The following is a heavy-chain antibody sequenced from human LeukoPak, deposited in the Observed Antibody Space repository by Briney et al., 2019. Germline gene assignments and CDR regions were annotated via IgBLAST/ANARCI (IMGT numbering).Heavy chain of an antibody. D-gene: IGHD4-23*01. Sequence: VASVKVSCKASGYTFSDYYIHWVRQAPGQGLEWMGRINPNSGGTNYAQKFQGRVTITTDESTSTAYMELSSLRSEDTAVYYCAAGGDYGGNSVDYWGQGTLVTVSS. V-gene: IGHV1-2*06. CDR3: AAGGDYGGNSVDY. CDR1: GYTFSDYY. CDR2: INPNSGGT. J-gene: IGHJ4*02.